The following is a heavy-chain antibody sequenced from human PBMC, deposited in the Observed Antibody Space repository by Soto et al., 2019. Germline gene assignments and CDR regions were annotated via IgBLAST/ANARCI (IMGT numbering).Heavy chain of an antibody. V-gene: IGHV1-18*01. CDR3: ARLSPCTSDMCYSRPLDH. D-gene: IGHD2-15*01. CDR2: MTPHNGDT. Sequence: QVKLLQSGAEVKKPGTSVKVSCKASGYTFATYGIVWVRQAPGQGLEWRGWMTPHNGDTNYAQKLQGRVTMTAEISTSTAYMDVRSLRSDDTAVYYCARLSPCTSDMCYSRPLDHWGQGTLVPVSS. CDR1: GYTFATYG. J-gene: IGHJ4*02.